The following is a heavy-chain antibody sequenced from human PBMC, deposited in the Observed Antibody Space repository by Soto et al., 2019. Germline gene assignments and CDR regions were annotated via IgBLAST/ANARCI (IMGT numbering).Heavy chain of an antibody. D-gene: IGHD3-10*01. CDR2: AYQSGST. V-gene: IGHV4-4*02. CDR1: GGFTSTNNW. CDR3: ARSPPSSYYGGSGTFDY. J-gene: IGHJ4*02. Sequence: QLQLQESGPGLVRPSGTLSLTCAVSGGFTSTNNWWGWVRQPPGKGLEWIGDAYQSGSTEYSPSLKSRVRISVDKSKNQISLKLTSATAADTAVYYCARSPPSSYYGGSGTFDYWGQGTLVTVSS.